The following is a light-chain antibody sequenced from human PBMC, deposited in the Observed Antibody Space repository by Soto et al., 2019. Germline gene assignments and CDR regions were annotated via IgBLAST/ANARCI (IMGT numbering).Light chain of an antibody. CDR3: QNHDSAPIT. Sequence: DVQMTQFPSSLSAPVGDRVTITCRASQGISNYLAWYQQKAGKPPTLLIYAASTLQSGVPSRFSGSGSGTDFTLTISSMQPGDVANYYCQNHDSAPITFGQGTRMEIK. V-gene: IGKV1-27*01. CDR2: AAS. J-gene: IGKJ5*01. CDR1: QGISNY.